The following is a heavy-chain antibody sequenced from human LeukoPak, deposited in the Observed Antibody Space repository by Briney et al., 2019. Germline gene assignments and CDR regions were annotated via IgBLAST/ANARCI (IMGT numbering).Heavy chain of an antibody. CDR1: GGSISSNTHY. CDR2: IYYSGNT. CDR3: ARGKVKAANYYYYMDV. J-gene: IGHJ6*03. D-gene: IGHD2-15*01. V-gene: IGHV4-39*07. Sequence: SETLSLTCTVSGGSISSNTHYWGWIRQPPGKGLEWIGNIYYSGNTYYNPSLKSRVTISVDTSKNQFSLKLSSVTAADTAVYYCARGKVKAANYYYYMDVWGKGTTVTVSS.